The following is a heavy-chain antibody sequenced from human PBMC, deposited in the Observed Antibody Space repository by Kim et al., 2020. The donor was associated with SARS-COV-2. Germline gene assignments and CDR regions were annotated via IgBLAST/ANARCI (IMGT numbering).Heavy chain of an antibody. D-gene: IGHD3-3*01. Sequence: SETLSLTCTVSRGSVSSGSYFWSWIRQPPGKGLEWIGYTYYSGNTNYNPSLKSRVTMSVDTSKNQFSLKLRSVTAADTAVYYCARAPNDFWSGYPYYFDYWGQGTLVTVSS. CDR3: ARAPNDFWSGYPYYFDY. CDR2: TYYSGNT. J-gene: IGHJ4*02. CDR1: RGSVSSGSYF. V-gene: IGHV4-61*01.